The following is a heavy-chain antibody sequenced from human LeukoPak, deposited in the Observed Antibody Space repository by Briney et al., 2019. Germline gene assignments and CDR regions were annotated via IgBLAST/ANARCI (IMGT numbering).Heavy chain of an antibody. CDR1: SSYA. J-gene: IGHJ4*02. CDR2: IYYSGTT. Sequence: SSYAMSWVRQAPGKGLEWIGSIYYSGTTYYNPSLKSRVAISVDTSKNQFSLKLSSVTAADTAVYYCARHVGYEYFDYWGQGALVTVSS. V-gene: IGHV4-39*01. CDR3: ARHVGYEYFDY. D-gene: IGHD5-12*01.